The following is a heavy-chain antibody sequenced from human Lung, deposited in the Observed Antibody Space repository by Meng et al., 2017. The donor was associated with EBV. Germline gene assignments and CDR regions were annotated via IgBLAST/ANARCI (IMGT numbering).Heavy chain of an antibody. Sequence: EVQLVESGGGLVKHGGSLSLSCAASGFTFSSYSMIWVRQAPGKGLEWVSSISSSSSYIYYADSVKGRFTISRDNAKNSLYLQMNSLRAEDTAVYYCARDPYDFWSGYRPFDYWGQGTLVTVAS. J-gene: IGHJ4*02. D-gene: IGHD3-3*01. V-gene: IGHV3-21*01. CDR2: ISSSSSYI. CDR3: ARDPYDFWSGYRPFDY. CDR1: GFTFSSYS.